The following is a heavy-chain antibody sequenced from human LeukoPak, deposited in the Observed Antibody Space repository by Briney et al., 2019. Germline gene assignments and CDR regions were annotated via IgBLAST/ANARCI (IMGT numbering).Heavy chain of an antibody. V-gene: IGHV3-30*04. J-gene: IGHJ4*02. D-gene: IGHD3-10*01. CDR2: ISYDGSNK. CDR3: ARDGITMVRGADY. CDR1: GFTFSSYA. Sequence: PGGSLRLSCAACGFTFSSYAMHWVRQAPGKGLEWVAVISYDGSNKYYADSVKGRFTISRDNSKNTLYLQMNSLRAEDTAVYYCARDGITMVRGADYWGQGTLVTVSS.